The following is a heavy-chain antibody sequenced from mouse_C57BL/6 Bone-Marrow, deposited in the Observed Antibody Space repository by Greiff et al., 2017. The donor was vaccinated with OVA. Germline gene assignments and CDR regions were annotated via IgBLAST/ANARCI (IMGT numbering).Heavy chain of an antibody. D-gene: IGHD2-5*01. CDR3: VSQISNPYYYAMDY. Sequence: DVQLVESGGGLVQPKGSLKLSCAASGFSFNTYAMNWVRQAPGKGLEWVARIRSKSNNYATYYADSVKDRFTISRDDSESMLYLQMNNLKTEDTAMYYCVSQISNPYYYAMDYWGQGTSVTVSS. CDR1: GFSFNTYA. J-gene: IGHJ4*01. V-gene: IGHV10-1*01. CDR2: IRSKSNNYAT.